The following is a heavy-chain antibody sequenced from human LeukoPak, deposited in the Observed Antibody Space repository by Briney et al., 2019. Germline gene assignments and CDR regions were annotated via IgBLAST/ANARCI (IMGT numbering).Heavy chain of an antibody. CDR2: IYYSGST. CDR1: GGSISSSSYY. J-gene: IGHJ4*02. D-gene: IGHD1-26*01. Sequence: SETLSLTCTVSGGSISSSSYYWGWIRQPPGKGLEWIGSIYYSGSTYYNPSLKSRVTISVDTSKNQFSLKLSSVTAADTAVYYCARDLPAIIVGRPLGPFDYWGQGTLVTVSS. CDR3: ARDLPAIIVGRPLGPFDY. V-gene: IGHV4-39*07.